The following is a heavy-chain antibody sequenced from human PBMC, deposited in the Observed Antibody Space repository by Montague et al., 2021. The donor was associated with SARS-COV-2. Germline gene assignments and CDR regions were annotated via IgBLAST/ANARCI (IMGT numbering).Heavy chain of an antibody. CDR2: LSGSSTHK. CDR3: ARGYLDVWSGNHYGMDV. Sequence: SLRLSCAASGFTFSNYFMNWVRQAPGQGLEWVSSLSGSSTHKYYSDSLKGRFTISRDNAKNSLYLQINSLRAEDTAVYYCARGYLDVWSGNHYGMDVWGQGTTVTVSS. D-gene: IGHD3-3*01. J-gene: IGHJ6*02. CDR1: GFTFSNYF. V-gene: IGHV3-21*01.